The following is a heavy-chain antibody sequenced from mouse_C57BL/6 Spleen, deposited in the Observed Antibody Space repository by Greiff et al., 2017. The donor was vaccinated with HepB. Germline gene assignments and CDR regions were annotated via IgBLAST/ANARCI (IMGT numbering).Heavy chain of an antibody. CDR2: INPNNGGT. CDR3: ATNYGSSYWFAY. CDR1: GYTFTDYN. J-gene: IGHJ3*01. V-gene: IGHV1-18*01. D-gene: IGHD1-1*01. Sequence: VQLQQSGPELVKPGASVKIPCKASGYTFTDYNMDWVKQSHGKSLEWIGDINPNNGGTIYNQKFKGKATLTVDKSSSTAYMELRSLTSEDTAVYYCATNYGSSYWFAYWGQGTLVTVSA.